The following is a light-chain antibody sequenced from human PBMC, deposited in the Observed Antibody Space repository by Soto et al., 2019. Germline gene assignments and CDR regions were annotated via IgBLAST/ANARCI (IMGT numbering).Light chain of an antibody. V-gene: IGLV2-14*01. CDR1: SSDIGRYKF. CDR2: EGT. CDR3: SSSTNTNTLVI. J-gene: IGLJ2*01. Sequence: ALTQPASVSGSPGQSITISCTGTSSDIGRYKFVSWFQQHPGKAPKLMIFEGTNRPSGVSNRFSGSKSGNTASLTISGLQAEDEAIYFCSSSTNTNTLVIFGGGTKVTVL.